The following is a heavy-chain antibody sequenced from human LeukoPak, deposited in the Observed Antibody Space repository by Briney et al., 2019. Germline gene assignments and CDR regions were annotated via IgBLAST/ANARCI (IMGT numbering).Heavy chain of an antibody. CDR3: AKSPSGWYEYYYMDV. CDR2: ISWDGGST. CDR1: GFTFDDYT. V-gene: IGHV3-43D*03. Sequence: PGGSLRLSCAASGFTFDDYTMHWVRQAPGKGLEWVSLISWDGGSTYYADSVKGRFTISRDNSKNSLYLQMNSLRAEDTALCYCAKSPSGWYEYYYMDVWGKGTTVTVSS. J-gene: IGHJ6*03. D-gene: IGHD6-19*01.